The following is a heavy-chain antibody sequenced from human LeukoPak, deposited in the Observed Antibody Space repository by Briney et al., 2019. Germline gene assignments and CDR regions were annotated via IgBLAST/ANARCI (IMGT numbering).Heavy chain of an antibody. D-gene: IGHD3-22*01. J-gene: IGHJ4*02. V-gene: IGHV1-2*02. CDR1: GYTFTGYY. Sequence: ASVKVSCKASGYTFTGYYMHWVRQAPGQGLEWMGWISPNSGGTNYAQKFQGRVTMTRDTSISTAYMELSRLRSDDTAVYYCARALYSSGYYYFGYWGQGTLVTVSS. CDR3: ARALYSSGYYYFGY. CDR2: ISPNSGGT.